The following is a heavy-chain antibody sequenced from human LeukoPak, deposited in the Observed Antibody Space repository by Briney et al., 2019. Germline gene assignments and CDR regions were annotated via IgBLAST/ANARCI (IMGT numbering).Heavy chain of an antibody. CDR3: ARGSFYGYRPEWDY. CDR1: GDSISSSSYY. D-gene: IGHD3-10*01. CDR2: IYYSGST. V-gene: IGHV4-39*01. J-gene: IGHJ4*02. Sequence: SETLSLTCIVSGDSISSSSYYWGWIRQPPGKGLEWIGSIYYSGSTYYNPSLKSRVTISVDTSKNQFSLKLSSVAAADTAVYYCARGSFYGYRPEWDYWGQGTLVTVSS.